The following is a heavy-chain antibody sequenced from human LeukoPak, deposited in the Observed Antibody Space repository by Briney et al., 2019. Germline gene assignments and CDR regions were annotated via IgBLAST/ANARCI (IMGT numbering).Heavy chain of an antibody. CDR1: GFPFSSYT. CDR2: ISSSGSTT. D-gene: IGHD3-22*01. J-gene: IGHJ4*02. Sequence: VGSLRLSCAASGFPFSSYTMNWVRQAPGKGLEWVSSISSSGSTTHYADSVKGRFTISRDNAKNSLYLQMNSLRVEDTAEYYCVRGDSRDYWGQGTLVTVSS. V-gene: IGHV3-21*01. CDR3: VRGDSRDY.